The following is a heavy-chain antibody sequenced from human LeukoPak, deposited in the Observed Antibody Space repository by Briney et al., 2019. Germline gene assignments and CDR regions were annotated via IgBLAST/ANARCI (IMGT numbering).Heavy chain of an antibody. V-gene: IGHV1-2*02. J-gene: IGHJ3*02. CDR3: ARGPSHGAFDI. Sequence: GASVKDSCKASGYTFTSYGISWVRQAPGRGLEWIGWINPNSGDTSYAQKFQGRVTMTRDTSISTAYMELSTLRSDDTAVYYCARGPSHGAFDIWGQGTMVTVSS. CDR2: INPNSGDT. CDR1: GYTFTSYG.